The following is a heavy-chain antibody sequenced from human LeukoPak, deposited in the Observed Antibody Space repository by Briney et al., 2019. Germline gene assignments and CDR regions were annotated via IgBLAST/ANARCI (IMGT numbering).Heavy chain of an antibody. Sequence: PGGTQRLSCAASGFTFSSYAMHWVRQAPGKGLEWVAVISYDGSNKYYADSVKGRFTISRDNSKNTLYLQMNSLRAEDTAVYYCARVGTMVRGVIRGPGYWGQGTLVTVSS. D-gene: IGHD3-10*01. J-gene: IGHJ4*02. V-gene: IGHV3-30-3*01. CDR2: ISYDGSNK. CDR1: GFTFSSYA. CDR3: ARVGTMVRGVIRGPGY.